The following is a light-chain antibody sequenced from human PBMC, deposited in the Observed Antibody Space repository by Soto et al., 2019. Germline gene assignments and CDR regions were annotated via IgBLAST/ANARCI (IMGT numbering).Light chain of an antibody. V-gene: IGKV1-5*01. CDR1: QSISSW. CDR3: QQYNIYSPL. Sequence: DIQMTQSPSTLSASVGDRVTITCRASQSISSWLAWYQQKPGKAPKLLIYDASSLESGVPSRFSGSGYGTEFTLTISSLQPDDFATYYCQQYNIYSPLIGPGTKVDIK. CDR2: DAS. J-gene: IGKJ3*01.